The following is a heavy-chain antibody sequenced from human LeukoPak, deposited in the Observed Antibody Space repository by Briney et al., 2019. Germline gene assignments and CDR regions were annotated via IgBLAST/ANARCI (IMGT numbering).Heavy chain of an antibody. D-gene: IGHD2-2*01. CDR3: ARASRVVVPAAILYYFDY. Sequence: ASVKVSCKASGGTFSSYAISWVRQAPGQGLEWMGGIIPIFGTANYAQKFQGRVTITADESTSTAYMELSSLRSEDTAVYYCARASRVVVPAAILYYFDYWGQGTLVTVSS. CDR2: IIPIFGTA. V-gene: IGHV1-69*13. CDR1: GGTFSSYA. J-gene: IGHJ4*02.